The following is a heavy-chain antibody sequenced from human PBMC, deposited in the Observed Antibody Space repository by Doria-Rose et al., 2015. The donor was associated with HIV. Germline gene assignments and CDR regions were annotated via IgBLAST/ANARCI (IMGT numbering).Heavy chain of an antibody. CDR3: ARGVSGDY. V-gene: IGHV1-18*01. D-gene: IGHD3-10*01. CDR2: ISPFNGNA. J-gene: IGHJ4*02. Sequence: GLEWMGWISPFNGNAECAQKFQDRVSMPTDTSASTAYLDLRSLGSDASALYYCARGVSGDYWGLGTLVTVSS.